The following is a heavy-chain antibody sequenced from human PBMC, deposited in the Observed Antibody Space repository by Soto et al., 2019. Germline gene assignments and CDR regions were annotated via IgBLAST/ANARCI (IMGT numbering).Heavy chain of an antibody. CDR1: GGTISSYA. CDR3: GLGRGGRGRVGWFGMGI. CDR2: IIPIFGTA. Sequence: VKVSCKASGGTISSYAISWVLQDTGQGLEWMGGIIPIFGTADYAQKFQGRVTITADESTSTAYMELSSLRSEDTAVYYCGLGRGGRGRVGWFGMGILGQGST. D-gene: IGHD3-16*01. J-gene: IGHJ6*02. V-gene: IGHV1-69*01.